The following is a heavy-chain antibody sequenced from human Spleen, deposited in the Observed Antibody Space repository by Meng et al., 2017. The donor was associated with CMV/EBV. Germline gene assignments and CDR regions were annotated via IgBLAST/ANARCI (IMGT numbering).Heavy chain of an antibody. CDR2: IYYSGST. J-gene: IGHJ4*02. V-gene: IGHV4-31*03. CDR1: GGSISSAGYY. D-gene: IGHD4-11*01. CDR3: ARERGSNYAFDY. Sequence: SETLSLTCTVSGGSISSAGYYWSWIRQHPEKGLEWIGYIYYSGSTYYNPSLKSRVTISIDTSKNQFSLSLTSVTAADTAVYYCARERGSNYAFDYWGQGTLFTVSS.